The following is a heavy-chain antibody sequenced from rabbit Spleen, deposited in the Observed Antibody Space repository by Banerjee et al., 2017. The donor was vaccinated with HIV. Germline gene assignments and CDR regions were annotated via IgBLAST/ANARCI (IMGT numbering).Heavy chain of an antibody. J-gene: IGHJ6*01. CDR1: GFSFSRAYD. CDR3: ARDSGSSFSSYGMDL. D-gene: IGHD8-1*01. V-gene: IGHV1S40*01. CDR2: VYTGSSGAA. Sequence: VESGGGLVKPGSSLTLTCKASGFSFSRAYDMCWVRQAPGKGLEWIACVYTGSSGAAYYASWAKGRFTISETSSTTVTLQMTSLTVADTATYFCARDSGSSFSSYGMDLWGPGTLVTVS.